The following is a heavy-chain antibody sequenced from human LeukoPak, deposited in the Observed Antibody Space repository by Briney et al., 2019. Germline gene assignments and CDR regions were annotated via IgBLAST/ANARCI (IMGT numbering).Heavy chain of an antibody. Sequence: ASVKVSCKASGGTFSSYAISWVRQAPGQGLEWMGIINPSGGSTSYAQKFQGRVTMTRDTSTSTVYMELSSLRSEDTAVYYCARDPYDILTGPNYYYYGMDVWGQGTTVTVSS. CDR2: INPSGGST. J-gene: IGHJ6*02. CDR3: ARDPYDILTGPNYYYYGMDV. CDR1: GGTFSSYA. V-gene: IGHV1-46*01. D-gene: IGHD3-9*01.